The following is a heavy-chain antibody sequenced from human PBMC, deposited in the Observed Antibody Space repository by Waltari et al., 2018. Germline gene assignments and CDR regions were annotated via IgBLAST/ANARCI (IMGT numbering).Heavy chain of an antibody. Sequence: EVQLVESGGNLVQPGGSLRLSCAASGFTFTSHWMHWVRQGPGKGLVWVSRINSDGSNTRYADSVKGRFTISRDNAKNTLYLEMNSLRAEDTAVYFCAGGPQSGASSAWYGWFDPWGQGTLVTVSS. CDR1: GFTFTSHW. CDR2: INSDGSNT. CDR3: AGGPQSGASSAWYGWFDP. J-gene: IGHJ5*02. V-gene: IGHV3-74*01. D-gene: IGHD6-13*01.